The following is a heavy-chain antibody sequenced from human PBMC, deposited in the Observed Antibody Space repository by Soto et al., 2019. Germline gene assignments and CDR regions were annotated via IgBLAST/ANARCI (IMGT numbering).Heavy chain of an antibody. J-gene: IGHJ4*02. CDR2: ITGSGAGT. D-gene: IGHD4-17*01. CDR3: AKDPNGDYVGAFDS. V-gene: IGHV3-23*01. Sequence: TGGSLRLSCAASGFTFSSYAMTWVRQAPGKGLEYVSSITGSGAGTVYADSVKGRFTISRDNSKNMLYLQLSSLRAEDTAIYFCAKDPNGDYVGAFDSWGQGSLVTAPQ. CDR1: GFTFSSYA.